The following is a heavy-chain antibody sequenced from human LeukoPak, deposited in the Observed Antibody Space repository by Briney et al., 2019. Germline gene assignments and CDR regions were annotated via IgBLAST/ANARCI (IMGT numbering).Heavy chain of an antibody. Sequence: PGRSLRLSCAASGFTFSSYAMHWVRQAPGKGLEWVAVISYDGSNKYYADSVKGRFTISRDNSKNTLYLQMNSLRAEDTAVYYCARDRLRYFDWLFDWGQGTLVTISS. V-gene: IGHV3-30-3*01. CDR1: GFTFSSYA. CDR3: ARDRLRYFDWLFD. D-gene: IGHD3-9*01. CDR2: ISYDGSNK. J-gene: IGHJ4*02.